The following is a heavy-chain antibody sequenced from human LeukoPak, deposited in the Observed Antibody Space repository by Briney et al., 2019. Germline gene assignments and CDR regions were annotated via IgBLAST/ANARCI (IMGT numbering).Heavy chain of an antibody. J-gene: IGHJ4*02. Sequence: SQTLSLTCAISRDSLSSSSAAWNWIRQSPSRGLEWLGRTYYRSKWYNDYAVSVKSRIIINPDTSKNHFSLQLNSVTPEDTAVYYCARGGYYGDYFDYWGQGTLVTVSS. CDR1: RDSLSSSSAA. D-gene: IGHD4-17*01. CDR2: TYYRSKWYN. CDR3: ARGGYYGDYFDY. V-gene: IGHV6-1*01.